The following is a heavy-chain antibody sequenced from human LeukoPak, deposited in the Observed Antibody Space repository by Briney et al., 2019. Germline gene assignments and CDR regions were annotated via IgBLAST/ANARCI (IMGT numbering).Heavy chain of an antibody. Sequence: SETLSFTCAVYGGSFSGYYWSWIRQPPGKGLEWIGEINHSGSTNYNPSLKSRVTISVDTSKNQFSLKLSSVTAADTAVYYCTSTGIAAAGRDYWGQGTLVTVSS. CDR1: GGSFSGYY. CDR3: TSTGIAAAGRDY. V-gene: IGHV4-34*01. CDR2: INHSGST. J-gene: IGHJ4*02. D-gene: IGHD6-13*01.